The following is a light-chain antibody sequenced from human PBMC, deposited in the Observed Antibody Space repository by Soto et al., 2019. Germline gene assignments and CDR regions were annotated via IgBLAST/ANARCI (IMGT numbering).Light chain of an antibody. Sequence: QSVLTQPPSASGTPGQRVTISCSGSSSNIGSNSVSWYQQLPGTAPKLLIYDDNKRPSGIPDRFSGSKSGTSATLGITGFQTGDEADYYCGSWDSSLSADVFGTGTKVTVL. CDR2: DDN. J-gene: IGLJ1*01. V-gene: IGLV1-51*01. CDR1: SSNIGSNS. CDR3: GSWDSSLSADV.